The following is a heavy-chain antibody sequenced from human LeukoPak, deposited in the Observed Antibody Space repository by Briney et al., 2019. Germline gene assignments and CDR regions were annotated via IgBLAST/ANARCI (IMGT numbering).Heavy chain of an antibody. CDR1: GGSFSGYY. Sequence: PSETLSLTCAVYGGSFSGYYWSWIRQPPGKGLEWIGEINHSGSTNYNPSLKSRVTISVDTSKNQFSLKLSSVTAADTAVYYCARVRGLRLKELDHWGQGTLVTVSS. V-gene: IGHV4-34*01. CDR3: ARVRGLRLKELDH. J-gene: IGHJ5*02. CDR2: INHSGST. D-gene: IGHD4-17*01.